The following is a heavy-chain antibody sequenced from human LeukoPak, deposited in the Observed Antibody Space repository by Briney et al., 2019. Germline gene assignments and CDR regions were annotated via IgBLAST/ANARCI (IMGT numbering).Heavy chain of an antibody. J-gene: IGHJ6*03. D-gene: IGHD3-10*01. CDR2: IYYSGST. CDR1: GGSISSSSYY. V-gene: IGHV4-39*01. Sequence: SETLSLTCTVSGGSISSSSYYWDWIRQPPGKGLEWIGSIYYSGSTYYNPSLKSRVTISLDTSKNQFSLKLSSVTAADTAVYYCASVRRGFGESSKYYAYYYMGVWGKGTTVTISS. CDR3: ASVRRGFGESSKYYAYYYMGV.